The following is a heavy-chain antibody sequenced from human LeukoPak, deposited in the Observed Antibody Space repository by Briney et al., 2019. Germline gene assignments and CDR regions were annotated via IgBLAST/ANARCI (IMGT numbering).Heavy chain of an antibody. CDR1: GFTFSDYY. D-gene: IGHD3-22*01. V-gene: IGHV3-11*01. Sequence: GGSLRLSCAASGFTFSDYYMSWIRQAPGKGLEWVSYISSSGSTIYYADSVKGRFTISRDNAKNSLYLQMNSLSAEDTAVYYCARDQCYYYDSSGWCAYYYGMDVWGQGTTVTVSS. CDR3: ARDQCYYYDSSGWCAYYYGMDV. CDR2: ISSSGSTI. J-gene: IGHJ6*02.